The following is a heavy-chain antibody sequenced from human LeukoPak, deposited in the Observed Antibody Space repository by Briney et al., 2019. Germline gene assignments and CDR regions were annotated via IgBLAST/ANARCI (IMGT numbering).Heavy chain of an antibody. CDR3: ARNRMYYDILTGYFYFDY. CDR1: GYTFTGYY. D-gene: IGHD3-9*01. CDR2: INPNSGNT. V-gene: IGHV1-8*02. Sequence: ASVKVSCKASGYTFTGYYMHWVRQAPGQGLEWMGWINPNSGNTGYAQKFQGRVTMTRNTSISTAYMELSSLRSEDTAVYYCARNRMYYDILTGYFYFDYWGQGTLVTVSS. J-gene: IGHJ4*02.